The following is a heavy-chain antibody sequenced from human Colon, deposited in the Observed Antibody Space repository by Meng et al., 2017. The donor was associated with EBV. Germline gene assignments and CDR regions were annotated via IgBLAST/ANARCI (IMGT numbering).Heavy chain of an antibody. Sequence: LLVESGGVVFQRGRLLRLSCSASRFSFGNFAMHWVRYAPGEGLELGAVTSSDGSNRHYADSVKGRFTIYRDNSQNTVYLQMNSLRAEDTAVYYCAKPIEYYDDAGPYFDYWGQGTLVTVSS. D-gene: IGHD3-16*01. CDR3: AKPIEYYDDAGPYFDY. CDR1: RFSFGNFA. V-gene: IGHV3-30*18. CDR2: TSSDGSNR. J-gene: IGHJ4*02.